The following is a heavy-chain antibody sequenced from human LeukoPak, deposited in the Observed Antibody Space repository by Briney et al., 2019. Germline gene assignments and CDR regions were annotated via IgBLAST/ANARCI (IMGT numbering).Heavy chain of an antibody. D-gene: IGHD4-17*01. CDR3: ASSPGLHDYGDKLDGRFEYFRH. J-gene: IGHJ1*01. Sequence: VASVKVSCKASGGTFSSYAISWVRQAPGQGLEWMGGIIPIFGTANYAQKFQGRVTITADESTSTAYMELSSLRSEDTAVYYCASSPGLHDYGDKLDGRFEYFRHWGQGTLVTVSS. CDR1: GGTFSSYA. CDR2: IIPIFGTA. V-gene: IGHV1-69*13.